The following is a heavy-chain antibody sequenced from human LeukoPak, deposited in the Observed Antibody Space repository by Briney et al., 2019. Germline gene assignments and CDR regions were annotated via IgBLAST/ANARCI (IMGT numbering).Heavy chain of an antibody. D-gene: IGHD3-10*01. CDR2: IYYSGSD. CDR3: ARGRRGPNYKIDY. J-gene: IGHJ4*02. Sequence: SETLSLTCTVSGGSISSYYWSWIRQPPGKGLEWIGSIYYSGSDYYNPSLKSRVTISVDTSKNQFSLKLSSVTAADTAVYYCARGRRGPNYKIDYWGQGTLVTVSS. V-gene: IGHV4-59*12. CDR1: GGSISSYY.